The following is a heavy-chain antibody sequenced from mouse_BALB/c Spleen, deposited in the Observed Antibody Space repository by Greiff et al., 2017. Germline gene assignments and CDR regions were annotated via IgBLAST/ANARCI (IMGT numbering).Heavy chain of an antibody. J-gene: IGHJ4*01. D-gene: IGHD2-1*01. CDR2: ISSGSSTI. CDR3: ASGGNYPYAMDY. CDR1: GFTFSSFG. Sequence: EVKLEESGGGLVQPGGSRKLSCAASGFTFSSFGMHWVRQAPEKGLEWVAYISSGSSTIYYADTVKGRFTISRDNPKNTLFLQMTSLRSEDTAMYYCASGGNYPYAMDYWGQGTSVTVSS. V-gene: IGHV5-17*02.